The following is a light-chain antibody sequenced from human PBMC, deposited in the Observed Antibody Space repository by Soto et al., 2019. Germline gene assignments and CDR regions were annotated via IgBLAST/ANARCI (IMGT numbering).Light chain of an antibody. J-gene: IGKJ1*01. V-gene: IGKV3-15*01. Sequence: IVLTQSPGTLSLSPGERTTLPCRASQSISGNLAWYQQKPGQAPRLLIYDASTRATAIPARFSGSGSGTDFTLTISCLQSEDFATYYCQQYYSYPRTFGQGTKVDI. CDR3: QQYYSYPRT. CDR1: QSISGN. CDR2: DAS.